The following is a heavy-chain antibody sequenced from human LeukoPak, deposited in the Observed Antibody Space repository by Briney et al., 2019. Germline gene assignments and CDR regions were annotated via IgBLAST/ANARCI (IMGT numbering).Heavy chain of an antibody. CDR3: ASISSGSSVGGYNWFDP. D-gene: IGHD1-26*01. J-gene: IGHJ5*02. Sequence: GASVKVSCKASGGTFSSYAISWVRQAPGQGLEWMGGIIPIFGTANYAQKFQGRVTITTDESTSTAYMELSSLRFEDTAVYYCASISSGSSVGGYNWFDPWGQGTLVTVSS. CDR1: GGTFSSYA. CDR2: IIPIFGTA. V-gene: IGHV1-69*05.